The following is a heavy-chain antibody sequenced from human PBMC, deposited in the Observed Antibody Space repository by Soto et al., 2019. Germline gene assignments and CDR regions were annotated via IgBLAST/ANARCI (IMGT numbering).Heavy chain of an antibody. J-gene: IGHJ6*02. CDR2: VSTNGRST. CDR1: GLAFGNYA. CDR3: AKDRAFNYFYGMDV. V-gene: IGHV3-23*01. D-gene: IGHD3-10*01. Sequence: PGGSLRLSCRASGLAFGNYAMNWVRQVPGRGLEWVAGVSTNGRSTYYADSVRGRFTISRDNSKITVYLQMHSLRAEDTAVYYCAKDRAFNYFYGMDVWGQGTTVTVSS.